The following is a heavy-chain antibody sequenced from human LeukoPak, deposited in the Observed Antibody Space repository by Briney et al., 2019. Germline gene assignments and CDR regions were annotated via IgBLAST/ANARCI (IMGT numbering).Heavy chain of an antibody. CDR1: GRSLSSYY. CDR3: ARRDYYDSSGYGY. Sequence: PSQTLSLTYTFSGRSLSSYYSSWIRQPPAKGLECIGYIYYSGSTNYNPSLKSRVTISVDTSKNQFSLKLSSVTAADTAVYYCARRDYYDSSGYGYWGQGTLVTVSS. D-gene: IGHD3-22*01. J-gene: IGHJ4*02. V-gene: IGHV4-59*08. CDR2: IYYSGST.